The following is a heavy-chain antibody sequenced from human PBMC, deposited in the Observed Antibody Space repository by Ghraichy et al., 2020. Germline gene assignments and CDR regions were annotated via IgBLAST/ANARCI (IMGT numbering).Heavy chain of an antibody. Sequence: SVKVSCKASGGTFSSYAISWVRQAPGQGLEWMGGIIPIFGTANYAQKFQGRVTITADESTSTAYMELSSLRSEDTAVYYCARDEQQLVEGSEDYGMDVWGQGTTVTVSS. CDR3: ARDEQQLVEGSEDYGMDV. D-gene: IGHD6-13*01. CDR1: GGTFSSYA. V-gene: IGHV1-69*13. J-gene: IGHJ6*02. CDR2: IIPIFGTA.